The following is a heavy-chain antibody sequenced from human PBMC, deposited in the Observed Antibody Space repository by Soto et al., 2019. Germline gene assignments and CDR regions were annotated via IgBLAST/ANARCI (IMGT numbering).Heavy chain of an antibody. V-gene: IGHV3-72*01. CDR2: TRNRANSYAP. CDR3: ARDTGGSYDY. CDR1: GFTFADYY. Sequence: EVQLVESGGGLVQPAGSLRLSCAASGFTFADYYMDWVRQVPGKGLEWVGRTRNRANSYAPEYAPSVKGRFTISRDDSKDSMYLQMNSLKIEDTAVYYCARDTGGSYDYWGQGALVTVSS. J-gene: IGHJ4*02. D-gene: IGHD1-26*01.